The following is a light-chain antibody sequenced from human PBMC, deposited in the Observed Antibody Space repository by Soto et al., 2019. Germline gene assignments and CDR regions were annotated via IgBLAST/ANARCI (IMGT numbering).Light chain of an antibody. CDR1: XXXIGXGYH. CDR3: QSSDTSLRGVV. V-gene: IGLV1-40*01. J-gene: IGLJ2*01. CDR2: XNNNGNN. Sequence: QPVLXXXXSXSXAPXXXXXIXXXXSXXXIGXGYHVHWYQHLPGTAPKLVLYXNNNGNNNRPSGVPDRFSGXXXXXSASVAITGLQADDEADYYCQSSDTSLRGVVFGGGTKLTVL.